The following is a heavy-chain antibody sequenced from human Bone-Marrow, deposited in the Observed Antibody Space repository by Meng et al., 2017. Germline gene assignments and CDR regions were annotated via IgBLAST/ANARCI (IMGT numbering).Heavy chain of an antibody. CDR3: ARDVAAAGFQYYYFDY. Sequence: GGSLRLSCVVSGFTFSNSWMSWVRQAPGKGLEWVANINQDESEKVYVDSVKGRFSVSRDNAENSLYLQMNSLRAEDTAVYYCARDVAAAGFQYYYFDYWGQGTLVTVSS. J-gene: IGHJ4*02. V-gene: IGHV3-7*03. CDR1: GFTFSNSW. CDR2: INQDESEK. D-gene: IGHD6-13*01.